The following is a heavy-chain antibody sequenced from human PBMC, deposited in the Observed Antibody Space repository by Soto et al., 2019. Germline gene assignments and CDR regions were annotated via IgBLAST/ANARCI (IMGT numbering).Heavy chain of an antibody. CDR1: GFTFSSYA. CDR3: ASRTSGWYFDY. CDR2: ISGSGGST. D-gene: IGHD6-19*01. J-gene: IGHJ4*02. Sequence: EVQLLESGGGLVQPGGSLRLSCTASGFTFSSYAMNWVRQAPGKGLEWVSVISGSGGSTYYADSVKGRFTISRDNSKNTLYLQMNSLRAEDTAVYYWASRTSGWYFDYGGQGTLVTVSS. V-gene: IGHV3-23*01.